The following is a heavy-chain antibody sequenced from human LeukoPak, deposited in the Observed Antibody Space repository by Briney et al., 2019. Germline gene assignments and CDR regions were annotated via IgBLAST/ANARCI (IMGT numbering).Heavy chain of an antibody. CDR1: GFTVSSNY. CDR2: IYSGGST. V-gene: IGHV3-53*01. CDR3: ARLGLLRGNWFDP. Sequence: GGSLRLSCAASGFTVSSNYMSWVRHAPGKGLEWVSVIYSGGSTYYADSVKGRFTISRDNSKNTLYLQMNSLRAEDTAVYYCARLGLLRGNWFDPWGQGTLVTVSS. J-gene: IGHJ5*02. D-gene: IGHD1-26*01.